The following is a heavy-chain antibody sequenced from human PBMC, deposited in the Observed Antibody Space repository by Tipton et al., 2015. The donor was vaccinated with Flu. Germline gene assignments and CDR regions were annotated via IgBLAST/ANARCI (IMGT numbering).Heavy chain of an antibody. Sequence: TLSLTCSVSGASFSSIGHYWGWIRQSPGKGLEWIGTIYYGGSTYYNPSLKSRVAISVDLSKKQFSLRLSSVTAADTAVYYCAKVLFGWVESWAQGTLVTVSS. V-gene: IGHV4-39*07. J-gene: IGHJ5*01. CDR1: GASFSSIGHY. CDR2: IYYGGST. D-gene: IGHD3-16*01. CDR3: AKVLFGWVES.